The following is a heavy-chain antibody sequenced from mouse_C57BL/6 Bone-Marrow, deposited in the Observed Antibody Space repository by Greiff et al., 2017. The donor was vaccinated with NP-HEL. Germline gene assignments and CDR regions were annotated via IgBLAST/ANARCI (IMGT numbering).Heavy chain of an antibody. J-gene: IGHJ1*03. V-gene: IGHV1-52*01. CDR1: GYTFTSYW. Sequence: QVQLQQSGAELVRPGSSVKLSCKASGYTFTSYWMHGVKQRPIQGLEWIGNIDPSDSETHYNQKFKDKATLTVDKSSSTAYMQLSSLTSEDSAVYYCARERGYGSSYWYFDVWGTGTTVTVSS. CDR3: ARERGYGSSYWYFDV. D-gene: IGHD1-1*01. CDR2: IDPSDSET.